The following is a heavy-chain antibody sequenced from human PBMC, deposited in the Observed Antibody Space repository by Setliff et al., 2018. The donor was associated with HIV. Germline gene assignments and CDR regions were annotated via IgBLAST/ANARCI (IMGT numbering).Heavy chain of an antibody. Sequence: SETLSLTCTISGGSISSGEYYWSWIRQPPGKGLEWLGYISSSGGTDYNPSLNSRIIISIDTSENQFSLRLSSVTAADTAVYFCARVLPYDSTGFLLYYFDDWGQGTLVTVSS. D-gene: IGHD3-22*01. CDR2: ISSSGGT. J-gene: IGHJ4*02. CDR1: GGSISSGEYY. CDR3: ARVLPYDSTGFLLYYFDD. V-gene: IGHV4-30-4*08.